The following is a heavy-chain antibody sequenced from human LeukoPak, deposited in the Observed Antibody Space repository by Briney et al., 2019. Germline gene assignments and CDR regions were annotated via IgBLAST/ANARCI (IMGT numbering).Heavy chain of an antibody. CDR3: ARWGRVGIERGAFDI. J-gene: IGHJ3*02. D-gene: IGHD3-16*01. Sequence: PGRSLRLACAASGFNFKTYGMHWVRQAPGKGLEWVALISFDGRSEYYTDSVKGRFSISRDNSRNTLYLQMNSLRAEDTAVYYCARWGRVGIERGAFDIWGQGTMVTVSS. CDR2: ISFDGRSE. CDR1: GFNFKTYG. V-gene: IGHV3-30*03.